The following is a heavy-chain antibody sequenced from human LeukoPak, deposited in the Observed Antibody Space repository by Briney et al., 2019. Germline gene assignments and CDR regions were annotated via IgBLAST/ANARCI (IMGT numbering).Heavy chain of an antibody. J-gene: IGHJ4*02. CDR3: ARGNVLRFLEWLSRPLSFDY. CDR1: GGSISSSSYY. Sequence: SETLSLTCTVSGGSISSSSYYWGWIRQPPGKGLEWIGSIYYSGSTYYNPSLKSRVTISVDTSKNQFSLKLSSVTAADTAVYYCARGNVLRFLEWLSRPLSFDYWGQGTLVTVSS. D-gene: IGHD3-3*01. CDR2: IYYSGST. V-gene: IGHV4-39*07.